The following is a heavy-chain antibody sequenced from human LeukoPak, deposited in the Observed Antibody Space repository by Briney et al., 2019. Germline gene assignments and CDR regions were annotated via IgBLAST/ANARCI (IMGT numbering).Heavy chain of an antibody. D-gene: IGHD1-26*01. V-gene: IGHV4-61*01. CDR1: GVSLSAGSNY. CDR3: ARGRLGATY. J-gene: IGHJ4*02. CDR2: IHHSGTT. Sequence: SETLSLTCTVSGVSLSAGSNYWGWTRQPPGKGLEWIGYIHHSGTTNYSPSLKSRARRSLDLSNTQSFLYATRLPARETAVYYCARGRLGATYWGQGPLVTVSS.